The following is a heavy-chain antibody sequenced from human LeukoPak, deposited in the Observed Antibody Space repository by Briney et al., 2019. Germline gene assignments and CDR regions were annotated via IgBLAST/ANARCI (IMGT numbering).Heavy chain of an antibody. CDR3: VREGVYNFDSSGYLIFDY. V-gene: IGHV4-39*02. Sequence: SETLSLTCTVSGGSISSSSNYWGWIRQPPGKGLEWIGSIYYSGSTYYNPSLKRRVTISVDTSKNQFSLKLTSVTAADTAVYYRVREGVYNFDSSGYLIFDYWGQGTLATVSS. CDR1: GGSISSSSNY. D-gene: IGHD3-22*01. J-gene: IGHJ4*02. CDR2: IYYSGST.